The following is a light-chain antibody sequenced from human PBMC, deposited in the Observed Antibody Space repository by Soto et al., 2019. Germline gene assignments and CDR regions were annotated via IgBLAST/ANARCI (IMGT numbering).Light chain of an antibody. CDR1: QSVSSSY. CDR3: QQYCSSPRFT. V-gene: IGKV3-20*01. Sequence: EIVLTQSPGTLSLSPRERATLSCRASQSVSSSYLAWYQQKPGQAPRLLIYGASSRATGIPDRFSGSGSGTDFTLTISRLEPEDFAVYYCQQYCSSPRFTFGPGTKVDIK. CDR2: GAS. J-gene: IGKJ3*01.